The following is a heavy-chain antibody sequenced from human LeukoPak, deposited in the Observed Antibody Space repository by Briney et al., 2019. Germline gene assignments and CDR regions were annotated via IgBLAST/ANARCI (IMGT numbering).Heavy chain of an antibody. V-gene: IGHV3-30*03. Sequence: QSGGSLRLSCAASGFTFSSYGMHWVRQAPGKGLEWVAVISYDGSNKYYADSVKGRFTISRDNSKNTLYLQMNSLRAEDTAVYYCARGLIVVNWASDYWGQGTLATVSS. D-gene: IGHD3-22*01. CDR2: ISYDGSNK. J-gene: IGHJ4*02. CDR1: GFTFSSYG. CDR3: ARGLIVVNWASDY.